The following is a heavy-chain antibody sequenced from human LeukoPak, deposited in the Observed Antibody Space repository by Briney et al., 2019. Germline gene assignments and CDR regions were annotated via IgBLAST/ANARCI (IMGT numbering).Heavy chain of an antibody. V-gene: IGHV1-2*02. J-gene: IGHJ3*02. D-gene: IGHD1-26*01. CDR1: GYTFTGYY. CDR2: INPNSGGT. Sequence: GASVKVSCKASGYTFTGYYMHWVRQAPGQGLEWMGWINPNSGGTNYAQKFQGRVTMTRDTSISTAYMELSSLRSEDTAVYYCAADRGSYGNDAFDIWGQGTMVTVSS. CDR3: AADRGSYGNDAFDI.